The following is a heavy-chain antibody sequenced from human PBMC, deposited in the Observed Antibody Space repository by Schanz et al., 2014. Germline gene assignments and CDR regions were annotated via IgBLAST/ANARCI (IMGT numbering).Heavy chain of an antibody. J-gene: IGHJ4*02. CDR2: ISYGTSYI. V-gene: IGHV3-21*01. Sequence: EVQLAESGGGLVQPGGSLRLSCAASGFTFSSYAMSWVRQAPGKGLEWVSSISYGTSYIYYAESVKGRFTISRDNAKNSLYLQMNSLRAEDTAVYYCARSRSGFYFDYWGQGTLVTVSS. D-gene: IGHD1-26*01. CDR1: GFTFSSYA. CDR3: ARSRSGFYFDY.